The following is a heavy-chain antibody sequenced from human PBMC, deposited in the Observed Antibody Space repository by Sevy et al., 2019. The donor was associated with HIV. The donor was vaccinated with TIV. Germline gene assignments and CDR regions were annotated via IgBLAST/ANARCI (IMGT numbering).Heavy chain of an antibody. CDR2: IRSVTDGGTT. D-gene: IGHD3-10*01. J-gene: IGHJ4*02. CDR3: ATERWGFFDSITRYLLPYFDS. CDR1: GFSFFNAW. Sequence: GGSLRLSCSASGFSFFNAWMSWVRQAPGKGLEWIGRIRSVTDGGTTEYTASVKGRFSISRDDSKDTLYLQMNSLKTEDTAVYYCATERWGFFDSITRYLLPYFDSWGQGTLVTVSS. V-gene: IGHV3-15*01.